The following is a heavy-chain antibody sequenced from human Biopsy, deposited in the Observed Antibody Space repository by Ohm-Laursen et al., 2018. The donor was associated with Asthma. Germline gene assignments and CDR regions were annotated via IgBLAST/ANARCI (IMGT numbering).Heavy chain of an antibody. J-gene: IGHJ6*02. V-gene: IGHV4-61*01. D-gene: IGHD6-13*01. CDR1: GGSVSTGSYY. CDR2: IYYTGRD. Sequence: SETLSLTCTASGGSVSTGSYYWSWIRQPPGKGLEWLGYIYYTGRDNYNPSLKSRVTISVDTSKNQFSLKLSSVTAADTAVYYCARITNDRMAAAGRYYYYGMDVWGQGTTVTVSS. CDR3: ARITNDRMAAAGRYYYYGMDV.